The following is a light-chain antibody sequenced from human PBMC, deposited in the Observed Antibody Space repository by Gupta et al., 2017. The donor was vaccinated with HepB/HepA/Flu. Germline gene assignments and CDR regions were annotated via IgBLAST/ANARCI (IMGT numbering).Light chain of an antibody. CDR2: DVG. V-gene: IGLV2-14*03. J-gene: IGLJ3*02. CDR3: CSYASSNTLV. Sequence: NSVSWYQQHPDKAPKLMIYDVGSRPSGVSNRFSGSKSGNTASLIISGLQAEDEADYYCCSYASSNTLVFGGGTKLTVL. CDR1: NS.